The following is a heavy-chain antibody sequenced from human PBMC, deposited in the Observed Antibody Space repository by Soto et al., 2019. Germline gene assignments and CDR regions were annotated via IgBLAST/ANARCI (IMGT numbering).Heavy chain of an antibody. J-gene: IGHJ6*02. CDR2: IYHSGST. CDR1: GGSISSSNW. CDR3: ARVSGSYYYGMDV. Sequence: QVQLQESGPGLVKPSGTLSLTCAVSGGSISSSNWWSWVRQPPGKGRGWIGEIYHSGSTNYNPSPKSRVTISADKPKTQFSLKLSSVTAADTAVYYCARVSGSYYYGMDVWGQGTTVTVSS. V-gene: IGHV4-4*02.